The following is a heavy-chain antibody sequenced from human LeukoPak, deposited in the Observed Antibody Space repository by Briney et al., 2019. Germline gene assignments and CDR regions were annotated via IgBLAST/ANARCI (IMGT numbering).Heavy chain of an antibody. CDR3: ARTAIHVHSGSYFDS. V-gene: IGHV4-4*07. D-gene: IGHD1-26*01. J-gene: IGHJ4*02. CDR1: GDSITSHDY. Sequence: PSETLSLTCTVSGDSITSHDYWSWIRQPAGQGLKWIGRIYSTGSTNYNPSLKSRVTMFVDTSKNAFSLKLSSVTAADTGVYYCARTAIHVHSGSYFDSCGQGTLVAVSS. CDR2: IYSTGST.